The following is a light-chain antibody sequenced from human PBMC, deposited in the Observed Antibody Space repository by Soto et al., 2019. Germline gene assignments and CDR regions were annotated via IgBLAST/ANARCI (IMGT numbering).Light chain of an antibody. V-gene: IGKV1-5*03. CDR3: QQSTSYPVT. CDR2: KAS. CDR1: QSISNW. Sequence: IQMTQSPSTLSASVGDRVTITCRASQSISNWLAWYQQKPGKVPKLLIYKASTLQSGVPSRFSGSGSGTEFTLTISSLQPDDFATYYCQQSTSYPVTFGPGTKVDIK. J-gene: IGKJ3*01.